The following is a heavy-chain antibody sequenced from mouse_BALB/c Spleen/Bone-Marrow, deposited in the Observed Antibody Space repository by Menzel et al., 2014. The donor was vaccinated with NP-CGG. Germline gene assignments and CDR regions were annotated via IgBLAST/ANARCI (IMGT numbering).Heavy chain of an antibody. Sequence: VHLVESGPELVKPGASVKISCEASGYSFTSYYIHWVKPRPGQGLEWIGWIFPGSGNIKYNEKFKGEATLTADTSSSTAYMRLSSLTSEDSAVYFCARRGNWGYAMDYWGQGTSVTVSS. D-gene: IGHD2-1*01. J-gene: IGHJ4*01. CDR3: ARRGNWGYAMDY. V-gene: IGHV1-66*01. CDR2: IFPGSGNI. CDR1: GYSFTSYY.